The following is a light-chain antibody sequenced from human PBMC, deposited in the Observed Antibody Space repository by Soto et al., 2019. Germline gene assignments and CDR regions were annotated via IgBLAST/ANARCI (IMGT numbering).Light chain of an antibody. Sequence: DIQMTQSPSTLSASVGDTVTITCRASQSISSWLAWYQQKPGKAPKLLIYKASSLESGVPSRFSGSGSGTEFTLTISRLQPDDFASYYCQQYNLYWTFGQGTKVEIK. J-gene: IGKJ1*01. CDR1: QSISSW. V-gene: IGKV1-5*03. CDR2: KAS. CDR3: QQYNLYWT.